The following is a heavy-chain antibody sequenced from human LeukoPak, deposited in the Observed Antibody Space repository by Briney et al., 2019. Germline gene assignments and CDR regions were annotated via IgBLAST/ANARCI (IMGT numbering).Heavy chain of an antibody. D-gene: IGHD3-22*01. Sequence: SVKVSCKASGGTFSSYAISWVRQAPGQGLEWMGRIIPILGIANYAQKFQGRVTITADKSTSTAYMELSSLRSEDTAVYYCARGAYNYYDSSGSEVDYWGQGTLVTVSS. V-gene: IGHV1-69*04. CDR1: GGTFSSYA. CDR3: ARGAYNYYDSSGSEVDY. CDR2: IIPILGIA. J-gene: IGHJ4*02.